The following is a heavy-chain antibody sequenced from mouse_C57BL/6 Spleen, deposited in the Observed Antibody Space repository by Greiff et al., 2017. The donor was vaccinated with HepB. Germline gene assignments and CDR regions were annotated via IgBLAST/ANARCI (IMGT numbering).Heavy chain of an antibody. Sequence: QVQLQQSGAELAKPGASVKLSCKASGYTFTSYWMHWVKQRPGQGLEWIGYIYPSSGYTKYNQKFKDKATVTADKTASTAYMQLSSLAYEDSAVYYCARKDQALFDYWGQGTTLTVSS. J-gene: IGHJ2*01. D-gene: IGHD3-2*02. CDR3: ARKDQALFDY. V-gene: IGHV1-7*01. CDR1: GYTFTSYW. CDR2: IYPSSGYT.